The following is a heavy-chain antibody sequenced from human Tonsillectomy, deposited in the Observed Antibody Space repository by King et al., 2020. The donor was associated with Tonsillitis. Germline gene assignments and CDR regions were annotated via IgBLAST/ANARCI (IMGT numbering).Heavy chain of an antibody. Sequence: QLVQSGADVKKPGSSVRVSCKASAGTFSTYAINWVRQAPGQGLEWMGGIIPLFGTTNYAQKFQARVTITADDSTSTAHMELSSLTSDDTAVYYCARELYCSGGTCNGGNLDSWGLGTLVTVSS. CDR1: AGTFSTYA. V-gene: IGHV1-69*01. J-gene: IGHJ4*02. CDR3: ARELYCSGGTCNGGNLDS. D-gene: IGHD2-15*01. CDR2: IIPLFGTT.